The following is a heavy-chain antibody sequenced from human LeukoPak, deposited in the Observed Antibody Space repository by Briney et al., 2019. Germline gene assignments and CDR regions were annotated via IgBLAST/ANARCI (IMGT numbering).Heavy chain of an antibody. Sequence: PSETLSLTCSVSDDSITIYYWTWIRQPPGKGLEWIGYIDHTGTTNYNPSLNSRVTISRDTSKNHFSLQLSSVTAADTAFYYCARYIVSYPHDAFDIWGQGTMVTVSS. CDR2: IDHTGTT. CDR3: ARYIVSYPHDAFDI. V-gene: IGHV4-59*01. CDR1: DDSITIYY. J-gene: IGHJ3*02. D-gene: IGHD1-26*01.